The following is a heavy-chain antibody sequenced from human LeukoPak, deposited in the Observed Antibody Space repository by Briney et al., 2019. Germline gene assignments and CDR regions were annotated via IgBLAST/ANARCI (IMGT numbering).Heavy chain of an antibody. CDR3: TKTGDSGWFNDY. Sequence: GGSLRLSCAASGFTFSSYAMSWVRQAPGKGLEWVSAISDSGAGTYYADSVKGRFTISRDNPKNTVYVQMNSLRAEDTAVYYCTKTGDSGWFNDYWGQGTLVTVSS. J-gene: IGHJ4*02. V-gene: IGHV3-23*01. CDR1: GFTFSSYA. D-gene: IGHD6-19*01. CDR2: ISDSGAGT.